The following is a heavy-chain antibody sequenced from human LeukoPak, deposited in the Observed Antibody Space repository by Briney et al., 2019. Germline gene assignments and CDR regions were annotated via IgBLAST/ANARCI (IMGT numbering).Heavy chain of an antibody. CDR2: ISSSSSYI. Sequence: GGSLRLSCAASGFTFNSYSMNWVRQAPGKGLEWVSSISSSSSYIYYADSVKGRFTISRDNAKNSLYLQMNSLRAEDTAVYYCARERYCSSTSCLNWFDPWGQGTLVTVSS. CDR3: ARERYCSSTSCLNWFDP. D-gene: IGHD2-2*01. J-gene: IGHJ5*02. V-gene: IGHV3-21*01. CDR1: GFTFNSYS.